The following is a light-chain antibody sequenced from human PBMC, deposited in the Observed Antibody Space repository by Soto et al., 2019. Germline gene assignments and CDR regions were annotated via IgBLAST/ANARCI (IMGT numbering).Light chain of an antibody. CDR2: DVS. CDR1: SRDVGRYNY. V-gene: IGLV2-14*03. J-gene: IGLJ1*01. Sequence: QSVLTQPASVSGSPGQSITISCTGTSRDVGRYNYVSWYQQHPGKAPKLIIYDVSSRPSGVSDRFSGSKSGNTASLTVSGLQAEDEADYYCHSYAAGSPYVFGTGTKLTVL. CDR3: HSYAAGSPYV.